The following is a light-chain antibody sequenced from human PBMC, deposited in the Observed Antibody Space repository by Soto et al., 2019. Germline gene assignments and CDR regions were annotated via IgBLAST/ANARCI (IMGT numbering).Light chain of an antibody. Sequence: EIVLTQSPGTLSLSPGERATHSCRASQSVSSRNLAWYQQRPGQAPRLLIYGASSRATGIPDRFSGRGSGTDFTLTINRLDPEDFAVHYCQQYGSSLGTFGQGTKVEI. CDR3: QQYGSSLGT. J-gene: IGKJ1*01. V-gene: IGKV3-20*01. CDR2: GAS. CDR1: QSVSSRN.